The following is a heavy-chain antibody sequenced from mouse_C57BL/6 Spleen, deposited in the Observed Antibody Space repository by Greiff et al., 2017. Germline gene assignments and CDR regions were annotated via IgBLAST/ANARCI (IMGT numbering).Heavy chain of an antibody. CDR1: GFTFTDYY. V-gene: IGHV7-3*01. Sequence: EVHLVESGGGLVQPGGSLSLSCAASGFTFTDYYMSWVRQPPGQALEWMGFIRNKASGYNTAYKVSVKGRFTISRDNSQSIRYLQMNALGAEDSATDSCGSGRLPDDVDVWGQGTSVTVSS. CDR2: IRNKASGYNT. J-gene: IGHJ4*01. CDR3: GSGRLPDDVDV. D-gene: IGHD1-1*02.